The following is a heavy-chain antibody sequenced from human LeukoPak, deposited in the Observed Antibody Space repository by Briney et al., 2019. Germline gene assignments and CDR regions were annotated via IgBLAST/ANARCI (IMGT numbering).Heavy chain of an antibody. Sequence: SETLSLTCTVSGGSISSYYWSWIRQPPGKGLEWIGYIYYSGSTNYNPSLKSRVTISVDTSKNQFSLKLSSVTAADTAVYYCARDPGYSYGRGFDPWGQGTLVTVSS. CDR1: GGSISSYY. CDR3: ARDPGYSYGRGFDP. CDR2: IYYSGST. V-gene: IGHV4-59*01. J-gene: IGHJ5*02. D-gene: IGHD5-18*01.